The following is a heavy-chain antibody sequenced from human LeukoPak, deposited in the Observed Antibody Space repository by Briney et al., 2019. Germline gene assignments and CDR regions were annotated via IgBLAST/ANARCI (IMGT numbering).Heavy chain of an antibody. V-gene: IGHV4-61*02. CDR1: GGSISSGTYY. Sequence: SETLSLTCTVSGGSISSGTYYWSWVRQPAGKGLEWIGRIYTSGSTNYNPSLKSRVTISVDTSKNQFSLKLSSVTAADTAVYYCARDHRWELALDYWGQGTLVTVSS. CDR2: IYTSGST. CDR3: ARDHRWELALDY. J-gene: IGHJ4*02. D-gene: IGHD1-26*01.